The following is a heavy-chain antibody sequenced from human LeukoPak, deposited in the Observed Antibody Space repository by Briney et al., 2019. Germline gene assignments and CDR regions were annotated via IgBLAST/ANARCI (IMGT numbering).Heavy chain of an antibody. D-gene: IGHD2-2*01. CDR3: AKLGSPAYYFDY. CDR1: GFTFSSYA. Sequence: PGVSLRLSCAASGFTFSSYAMGWVRQAPGKGPEWVPAISGSGGGAYYADSVKGRFTISRDSSKNTVYLQMSSLRAADTAIYYCAKLGSPAYYFDYWGQGTLVTVSS. J-gene: IGHJ4*02. CDR2: ISGSGGGA. V-gene: IGHV3-23*01.